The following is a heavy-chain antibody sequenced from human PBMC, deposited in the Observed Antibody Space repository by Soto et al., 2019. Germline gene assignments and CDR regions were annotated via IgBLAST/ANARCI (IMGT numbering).Heavy chain of an antibody. D-gene: IGHD4-17*01. J-gene: IGHJ3*02. Sequence: GGSLRLSCAASGFIFSTYAMNWVRQAPGKGLEWVSAISSSGDSAYYAESVRGRFTISRDNSINTLYLQMRSLRPEDTAVYYCAHPRGYGVFDAVDIWGQGTMVTVS. CDR3: AHPRGYGVFDAVDI. CDR1: GFIFSTYA. V-gene: IGHV3-23*01. CDR2: ISSSGDSA.